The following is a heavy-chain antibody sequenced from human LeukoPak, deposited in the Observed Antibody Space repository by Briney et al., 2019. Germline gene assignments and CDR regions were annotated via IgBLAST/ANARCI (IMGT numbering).Heavy chain of an antibody. CDR3: ARDGAGSGTGVFDP. CDR1: GYTFTSYG. D-gene: IGHD3-10*01. V-gene: IGHV1-69*13. CDR2: IIPIFGTA. J-gene: IGHJ5*02. Sequence: SVKVSCKASGYTFTSYGISWVRQAPGQGLEWMGGIIPIFGTANYAQKFQGRVTITADESTSTAYMELSSLRSEDTAVYYCARDGAGSGTGVFDPWGQGTLVTVSS.